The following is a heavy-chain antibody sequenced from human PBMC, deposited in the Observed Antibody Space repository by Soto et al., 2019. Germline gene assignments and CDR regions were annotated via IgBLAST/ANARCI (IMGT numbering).Heavy chain of an antibody. CDR3: AKERSSGYYFFDY. CDR2: ISGSGGST. D-gene: IGHD5-12*01. V-gene: IGHV3-23*01. CDR1: GFTFSSYA. Sequence: GGALRLSCAASGFTFSSYAMSWVRQAPGEGLEWVSTISGSGGSTYYADTVKGRFTISRDISKNTLYLQMNSLRAEDTAIYYCAKERSSGYYFFDYWGQGTLVTVSS. J-gene: IGHJ4*02.